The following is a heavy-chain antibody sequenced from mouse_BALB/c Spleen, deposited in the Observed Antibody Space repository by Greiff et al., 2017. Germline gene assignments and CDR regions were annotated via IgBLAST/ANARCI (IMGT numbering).Heavy chain of an antibody. CDR2: IDPYYGGT. J-gene: IGHJ4*01. Sequence: VQLKESGPELEKPGASVKISCKASGYSFTGYNMNWVKQSNGKSLEWIGNIDPYYGGTSYNQKFKGKATLTVDKSSSTAYMQLKSLTSEDSAVYYCARDYGNPYYYAMDYWGQGTSVTVSS. D-gene: IGHD2-1*01. CDR3: ARDYGNPYYYAMDY. V-gene: IGHV1-39*01. CDR1: GYSFTGYN.